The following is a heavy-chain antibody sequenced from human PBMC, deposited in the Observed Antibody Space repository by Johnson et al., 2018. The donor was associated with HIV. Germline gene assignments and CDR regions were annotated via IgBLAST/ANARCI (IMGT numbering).Heavy chain of an antibody. CDR2: IYSGGST. Sequence: QMQLVESGGGVVQPGGSLRLSCAASGFTFNTYGMHWVRQAPGKGLEWVAVIYSGGSTYYADSVKGRFTISRDNSKNTLYLQMNSLRAEDTAVYYCARDHLRRSHAFDIWGQGTMVTVSS. J-gene: IGHJ3*02. V-gene: IGHV3-NL1*01. CDR3: ARDHLRRSHAFDI. D-gene: IGHD2-15*01. CDR1: GFTFNTYG.